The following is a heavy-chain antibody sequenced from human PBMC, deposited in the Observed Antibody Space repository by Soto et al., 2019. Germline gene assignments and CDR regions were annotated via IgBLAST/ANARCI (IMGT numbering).Heavy chain of an antibody. Sequence: SETLSLTCTVSGGYISSYYWTWIRQPPGKGLEWIGYIYYSGSTNYNPSLKSRVTMSIDTSKNQFSLKLSSVTAADTAVYYCARAFGSTMPSLFWGQGTLVTVSS. CDR3: ARAFGSTMPSLF. CDR1: GGYISSYY. D-gene: IGHD2-2*01. V-gene: IGHV4-59*01. CDR2: IYYSGST. J-gene: IGHJ4*02.